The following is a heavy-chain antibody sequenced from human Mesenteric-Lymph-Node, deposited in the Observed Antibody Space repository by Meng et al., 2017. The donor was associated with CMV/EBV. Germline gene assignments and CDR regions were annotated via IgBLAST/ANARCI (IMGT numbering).Heavy chain of an antibody. V-gene: IGHV1-18*01. CDR3: AREVYCGSTSCYTEAPFDY. D-gene: IGHD2-2*02. Sequence: ASVKVSCKTTGYTFASYGISWVRQAPGQGLEWMGWINVYNGDTKYAQKVQGRVTLTTDTSTSTAYMELSSLTFDDTAVYYCAREVYCGSTSCYTEAPFDYWGQGTLVTVSS. CDR2: INVYNGDT. J-gene: IGHJ4*02. CDR1: GYTFASYG.